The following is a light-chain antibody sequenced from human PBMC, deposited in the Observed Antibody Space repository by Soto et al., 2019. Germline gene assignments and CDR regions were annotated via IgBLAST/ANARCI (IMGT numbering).Light chain of an antibody. CDR2: EVS. J-gene: IGLJ3*02. CDR1: NSDVGAYNY. V-gene: IGLV2-14*01. CDR3: LPYTITSILV. Sequence: QSALTQPASVSGSPGQSITISCTGTNSDVGAYNYVSWFQQHPGKAPKLIIFEVSNRPSGVSHRFSGSKSGNTASLTISGLQTEDEADYYCLPYTITSILVFGGGTKVTVL.